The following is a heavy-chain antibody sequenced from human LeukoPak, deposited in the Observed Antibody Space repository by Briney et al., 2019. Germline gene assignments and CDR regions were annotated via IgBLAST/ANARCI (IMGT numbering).Heavy chain of an antibody. D-gene: IGHD1-7*01. J-gene: IGHJ4*02. CDR2: IKQDGSER. CDR1: GFTFSSYW. V-gene: IGHV3-7*03. Sequence: PGGSLRLSCAASGFTFSSYWMSWVRQAPGKGLELVANIKQDGSERYYVDSVKGRFTISRDNAKNSLYLQMNSLRAEDTAVYYCAKDLFGGITGTTFGDYWGQGTLVTVSS. CDR3: AKDLFGGITGTTFGDY.